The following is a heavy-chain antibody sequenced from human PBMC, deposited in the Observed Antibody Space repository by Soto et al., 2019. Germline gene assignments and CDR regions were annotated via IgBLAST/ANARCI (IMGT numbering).Heavy chain of an antibody. Sequence: GGSLRLSCAASGFTFSSYWMHWVRQAPGKGLVWVSRINSDGSSTSYADSVKGRFTISRDNAKNTLYLQTNSLRAEDTAVYYCARDPYYDFWSGSPGAFTIWGQGTMVTAS. CDR3: ARDPYYDFWSGSPGAFTI. D-gene: IGHD3-3*01. CDR1: GFTFSSYW. CDR2: INSDGSST. J-gene: IGHJ3*02. V-gene: IGHV3-74*01.